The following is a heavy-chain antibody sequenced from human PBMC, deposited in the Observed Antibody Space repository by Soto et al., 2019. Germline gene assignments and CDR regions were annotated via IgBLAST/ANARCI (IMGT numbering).Heavy chain of an antibody. CDR3: ARSYVQSRPIDY. CDR1: GYTLTAYY. D-gene: IGHD3-10*02. CDR2: MNPGDGST. Sequence: QVQLVQSGAEVKKPGASVKVSCKASGYTLTAYYIHWVRQAPGQGREWMGIMNPGDGSTSYAQMFQGRVTMIRDTSTSTIYMELNSLRSEDTAVYYCARSYVQSRPIDYWGQGTLVTVSS. J-gene: IGHJ4*02. V-gene: IGHV1-46*01.